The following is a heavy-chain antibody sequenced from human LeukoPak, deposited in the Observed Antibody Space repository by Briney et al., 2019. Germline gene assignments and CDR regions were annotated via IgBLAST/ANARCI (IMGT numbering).Heavy chain of an antibody. D-gene: IGHD2-15*01. J-gene: IGHJ5*01. CDR3: ARGALDAATPFDS. CDR2: ISSSSSYI. CDR1: GFTFSSYS. Sequence: GGSLRLSCAASGFTFSSYSMNWVRQAPGKGLEWVSSISSSSSYIYYADSLKGRFTISRDNAKKSVYLQMNSLRAEDTAVYYCARGALDAATPFDSWGQGTLVTVSS. V-gene: IGHV3-21*01.